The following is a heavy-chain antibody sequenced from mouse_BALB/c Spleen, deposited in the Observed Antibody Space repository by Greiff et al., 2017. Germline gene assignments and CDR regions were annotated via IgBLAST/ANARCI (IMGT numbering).Heavy chain of an antibody. CDR1: GYSFTSYY. Sequence: EVKLMESGPELMKPGASVKISCKASGYSFTSYYMHWVKQSHGKSLEWIGYIDPFNGGTSYNQKFKGKATLTVDKSSSTAYMHLSSLTSEDSAVYYCARSYGNYEGAMDYWGQGTSVTVSS. V-gene: IGHV1S135*01. D-gene: IGHD2-1*01. CDR2: IDPFNGGT. CDR3: ARSYGNYEGAMDY. J-gene: IGHJ4*01.